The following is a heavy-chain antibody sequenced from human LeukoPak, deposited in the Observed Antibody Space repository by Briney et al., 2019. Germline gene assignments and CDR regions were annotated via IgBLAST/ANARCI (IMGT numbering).Heavy chain of an antibody. D-gene: IGHD3-10*01. Sequence: SETLSLTCTVSGGSISSYYWSWIRQPPGKGLEWIGYIYYSGSTNYNPSLKSRVTISVDTSKNQFSLKLSSVTAADTAVYYCARIPSEYYPYYYGMDAWGQGTTVTVSS. V-gene: IGHV4-59*01. CDR2: IYYSGST. CDR3: ARIPSEYYPYYYGMDA. J-gene: IGHJ6*02. CDR1: GGSISSYY.